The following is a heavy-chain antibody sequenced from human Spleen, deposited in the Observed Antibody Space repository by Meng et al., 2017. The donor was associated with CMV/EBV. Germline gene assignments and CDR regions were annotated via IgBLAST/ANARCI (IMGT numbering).Heavy chain of an antibody. CDR2: ISAYNGNK. J-gene: IGHJ4*02. D-gene: IGHD3-16*01. V-gene: IGHV1-18*01. CDR1: GYTFTSYG. CDR3: ARDSYTSLDY. Sequence: QVQVGQSGGEGKKPGASVKVSCKASGYTFTSYGITWVRQAPGQGLEWMGWISAYNGNKHYAQKFQGRVTMTTDTSTSTAYMELRSLRSDDTAVYYCARDSYTSLDYWGQGILVTVSS.